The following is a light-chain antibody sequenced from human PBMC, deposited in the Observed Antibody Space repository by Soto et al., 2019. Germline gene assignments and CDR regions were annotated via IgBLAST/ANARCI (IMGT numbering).Light chain of an antibody. CDR3: QQYNNWPRT. Sequence: EIVMTQSPDTLSVSPGERATLFCRASQSASSTVAWYQQRPGQAPRLLIYDASNRPTDIPARFSGSGSGTDFTLTISSLQSEDFAVYYCQQYNNWPRTFGQGTKVE. CDR2: DAS. V-gene: IGKV3D-15*01. CDR1: QSASST. J-gene: IGKJ1*01.